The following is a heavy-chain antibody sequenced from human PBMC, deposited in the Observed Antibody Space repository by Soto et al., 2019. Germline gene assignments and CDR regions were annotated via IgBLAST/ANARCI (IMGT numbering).Heavy chain of an antibody. V-gene: IGHV4-31*03. D-gene: IGHD6-19*01. CDR1: GVSISSGGYY. CDR2: IYYSGST. CDR3: ARDFTDSSGPTLGMGV. J-gene: IGHJ6*02. Sequence: PSETLSLTCTVSGVSISSGGYYWSWIRQHPGKGLEWIGYIYYSGSTYYNPSLKSRVTISVDTSKDQFSLKLSSVTAADTAVYYCARDFTDSSGPTLGMGVWGQGTTVT.